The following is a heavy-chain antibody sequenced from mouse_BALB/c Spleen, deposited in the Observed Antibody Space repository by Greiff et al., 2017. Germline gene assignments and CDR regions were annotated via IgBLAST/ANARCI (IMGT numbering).Heavy chain of an antibody. CDR2: ISSGGSYT. D-gene: IGHD1-1*02. CDR1: GFTFSSYG. J-gene: IGHJ4*01. Sequence: VQLVESGGDLVKPGGSLKLSCAASGFTFSSYGMSWVRQTPDKRLEWVATISSGGSYTYYPDSVKGRCTISRDNAKNTQYLQMSSLKSEDTAMYYCARQTMRAMDYWGQGTSVTVSS. V-gene: IGHV5-6*01. CDR3: ARQTMRAMDY.